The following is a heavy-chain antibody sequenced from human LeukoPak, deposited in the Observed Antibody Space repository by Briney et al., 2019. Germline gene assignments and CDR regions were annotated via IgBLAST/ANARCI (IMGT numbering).Heavy chain of an antibody. J-gene: IGHJ6*03. CDR1: GGSISSYY. Sequence: SETLSLTCTVSGGSISSYYWSWIRQPPGKGLEWTGYIYYSGSTNYNPSLKSRVTISVDTSKNQFSLKLSSVTAADTAVYYCARTTEGGYTYDYFYYYYMDVWGKGTTVTISS. D-gene: IGHD5-18*01. CDR2: IYYSGST. CDR3: ARTTEGGYTYDYFYYYYMDV. V-gene: IGHV4-59*01.